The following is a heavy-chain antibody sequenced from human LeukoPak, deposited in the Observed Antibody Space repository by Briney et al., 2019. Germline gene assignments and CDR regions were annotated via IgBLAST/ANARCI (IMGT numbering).Heavy chain of an antibody. CDR2: ISGSGGST. Sequence: GGSLRLSCAASGFTFSSYSMNWVRQAPGKGLEWVSAISGSGGSTYYADSVKGRFTISRDNSKNTLYLQMNSLRAEDTAVYYCAKGTMIVVNYYFDYWGQGTLVTVSS. D-gene: IGHD3-22*01. J-gene: IGHJ4*02. CDR3: AKGTMIVVNYYFDY. CDR1: GFTFSSYS. V-gene: IGHV3-23*01.